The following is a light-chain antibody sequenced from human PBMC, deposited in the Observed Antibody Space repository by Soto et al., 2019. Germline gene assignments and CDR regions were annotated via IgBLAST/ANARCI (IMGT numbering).Light chain of an antibody. CDR3: QQTYIIPRP. CDR2: GAF. J-gene: IGKJ1*01. V-gene: IGKV1-39*01. CDR1: QNINSQ. Sequence: DIQMTQSPPSLSASVGDSVTITCRASQNINSQLNWYQQKPVRAPQLLIYGAFTLQSGVPSRFSGSGSGTDFTLTISSLQHEDFAYYYCQQTYIIPRPFGQGTKVEI.